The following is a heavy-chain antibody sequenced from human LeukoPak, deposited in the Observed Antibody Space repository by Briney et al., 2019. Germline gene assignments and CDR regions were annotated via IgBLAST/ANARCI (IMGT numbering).Heavy chain of an antibody. D-gene: IGHD5-12*01. CDR1: GYSLTSYW. CDR3: ARHPGRYIVAPGGWYFDL. V-gene: IGHV5-10-1*01. Sequence: KPGESLRISCKGSGYSLTSYWISWVRQMPGKGLEWMGRIDPTDSYTNYSPSFQGHVTISADKSISTAYLQWSSLKASDTAMYYCARHPGRYIVAPGGWYFDLWGRGTLVTVSS. CDR2: IDPTDSYT. J-gene: IGHJ2*01.